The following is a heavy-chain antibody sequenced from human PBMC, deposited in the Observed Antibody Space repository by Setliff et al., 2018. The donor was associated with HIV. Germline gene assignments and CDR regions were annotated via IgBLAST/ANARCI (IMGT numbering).Heavy chain of an antibody. CDR1: GYTFTDYF. J-gene: IGHJ4*02. CDR3: ARDYYDSSGYIFFPGLPDY. D-gene: IGHD3-22*01. CDR2: INPNNGGT. V-gene: IGHV1-2*02. Sequence: ASVKVSCKASGYTFTDYFLHWVRHAPGQGLERMGWINPNNGGTNYAQKFQDRVTMTRDTSISTAYMELGRLRSDDTAVYYCARDYYDSSGYIFFPGLPDYWGQGTLVTVSS.